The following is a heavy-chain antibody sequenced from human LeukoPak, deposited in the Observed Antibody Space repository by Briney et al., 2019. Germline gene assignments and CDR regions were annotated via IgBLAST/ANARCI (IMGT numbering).Heavy chain of an antibody. V-gene: IGHV3-11*01. Sequence: GWSLRLSCAASGFTFSDYYMSWIRQAPGKGLEWVSYISSSGSTIYYADSVKGRFTISRDNAKNSLYLQMNSLRAEDTAVYYCATYCSTSCFDAFDIWGQGTMVTVSS. CDR2: ISSSGSTI. J-gene: IGHJ3*02. D-gene: IGHD2-2*01. CDR3: ATYCSTSCFDAFDI. CDR1: GFTFSDYY.